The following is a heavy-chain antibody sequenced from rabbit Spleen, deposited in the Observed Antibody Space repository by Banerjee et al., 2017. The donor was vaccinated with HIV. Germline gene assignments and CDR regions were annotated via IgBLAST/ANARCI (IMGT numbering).Heavy chain of an antibody. J-gene: IGHJ6*01. V-gene: IGHV1S40*01. Sequence: QSLEESGGDLVKPGASLTLTCTASGFSFTYIDYLCWVRQPPGKGPEWIACVAAGVSFTTYYATWAKGRFTISSDNAQNTVDLQMNSLTAADTATYFCARAGYAGFGYDNFRDYYGMDLWGPGTLVT. CDR2: VAAGVSFTT. D-gene: IGHD8-1*01. CDR1: GFSFTYIDY. CDR3: ARAGYAGFGYDNFRDYYGMDL.